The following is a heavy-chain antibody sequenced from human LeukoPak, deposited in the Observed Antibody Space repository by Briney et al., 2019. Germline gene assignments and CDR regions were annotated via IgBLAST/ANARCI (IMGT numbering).Heavy chain of an antibody. CDR2: IYSGGST. CDR3: AKDYGSGSFDY. V-gene: IGHV3-53*01. CDR1: GFTVSSNY. D-gene: IGHD3-10*01. Sequence: TGGSLRLSCAASGFTVSSNYMSWVRQAPGKGLEWVSVIYSGGSTYYADSVKGRFTISRDNSKNTLYLQMNSLRAEDTAVYYCAKDYGSGSFDYWGQGTLVTVSS. J-gene: IGHJ4*02.